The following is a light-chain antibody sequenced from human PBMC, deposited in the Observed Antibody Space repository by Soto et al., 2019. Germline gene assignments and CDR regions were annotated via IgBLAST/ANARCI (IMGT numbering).Light chain of an antibody. J-gene: IGKJ5*01. CDR3: QFYGSSLIT. CDR1: ESVASPN. Sequence: EVVLTQSPATLSLSPGESAALSLSASESVASPNLAWYQQKPGQSPRLLIYGVYSRATGTPDRFSGSGSGTDFTLTISRLEPEDSAVYYCQFYGSSLITFGQGTRLEIK. CDR2: GVY. V-gene: IGKV3-20*01.